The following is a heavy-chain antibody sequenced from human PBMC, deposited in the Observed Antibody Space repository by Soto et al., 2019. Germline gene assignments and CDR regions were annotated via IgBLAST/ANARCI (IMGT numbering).Heavy chain of an antibody. CDR1: GYTFTGYY. CDR2: INPNSGGT. V-gene: IGHV1-2*04. D-gene: IGHD3-22*01. J-gene: IGHJ6*02. Sequence: ASVKVSCKASGYTFTGYYMHWVRQAPGQGLEWMGWINPNSGGTNYAQKFQGWVTMTRDTSISTAYMELSRLRSDDTAVYYCARFPFSPRYYDSSSGMDVWGQGTTVTVSS. CDR3: ARFPFSPRYYDSSSGMDV.